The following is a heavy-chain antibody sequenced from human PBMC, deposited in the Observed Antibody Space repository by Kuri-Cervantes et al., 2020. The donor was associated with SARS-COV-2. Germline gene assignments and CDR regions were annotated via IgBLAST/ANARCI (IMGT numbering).Heavy chain of an antibody. CDR3: ARGGESSSSLPIVFYI. J-gene: IGHJ3*02. CDR1: GYAFTSYY. D-gene: IGHD6-6*01. CDR2: INPSGGST. Sequence: ASVKVSCKASGYAFTSYYMHWVRQAPGQGLEWMGIINPSGGSTSYAQKFQGRVTMTRDTSTSTVYMELSSLRSEDTAVYYCARGGESSSSLPIVFYIWGQGTMVTVSS. V-gene: IGHV1-46*01.